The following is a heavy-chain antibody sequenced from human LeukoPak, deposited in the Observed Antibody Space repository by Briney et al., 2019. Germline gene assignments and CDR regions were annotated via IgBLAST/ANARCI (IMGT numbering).Heavy chain of an antibody. J-gene: IGHJ6*02. D-gene: IGHD3-10*01. V-gene: IGHV3-33*01. Sequence: GGSLRLSCAASGFTFSSYGMHWVRQAPGKGLEWVAVIWYDGSNKYYADSVKGRFTISRDNSKNTLYLQMNSLRAEDTAVYYCARPLRDYYGSGSDPDYYGMDVWGQGTTVTVSS. CDR1: GFTFSSYG. CDR2: IWYDGSNK. CDR3: ARPLRDYYGSGSDPDYYGMDV.